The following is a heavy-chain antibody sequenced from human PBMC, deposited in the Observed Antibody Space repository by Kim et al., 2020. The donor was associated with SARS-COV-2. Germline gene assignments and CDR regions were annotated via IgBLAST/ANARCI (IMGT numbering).Heavy chain of an antibody. J-gene: IGHJ4*02. V-gene: IGHV3-11*01. CDR3: ASGGPLTVFNDH. CDR2: ITSGGETI. CDR1: GFIFADYY. D-gene: IGHD3-16*01. Sequence: GGSLRLSCAASGFIFADYYMTWIRQAPGKGLEWVSYITSGGETIYYADSVKGRLTISRDNTNNLLYLHMTSLRPEDTAVYYCASGGPLTVFNDHWGRGTLITVSP.